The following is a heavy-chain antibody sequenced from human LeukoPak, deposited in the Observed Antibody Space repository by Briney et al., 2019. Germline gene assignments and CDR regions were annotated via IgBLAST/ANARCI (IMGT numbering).Heavy chain of an antibody. V-gene: IGHV4-39*01. CDR1: GGSISSSSYY. D-gene: IGHD6-19*01. CDR3: ASPRSGWYMDV. CDR2: IYYSGST. J-gene: IGHJ6*03. Sequence: SETLSLTCTVSGGSISSSSYYWGWIRQPPGKGLEWIGRIYYSGSTYYNPSLKSRVTISVDTSKNQFSLKLSSVTAADTAVYYCASPRSGWYMDVWGKGTTVTISS.